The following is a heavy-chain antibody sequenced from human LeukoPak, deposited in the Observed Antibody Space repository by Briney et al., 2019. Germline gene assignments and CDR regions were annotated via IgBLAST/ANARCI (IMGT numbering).Heavy chain of an antibody. CDR1: GFTFSSYS. V-gene: IGHV3-21*01. Sequence: GGSLRVSCAASGFTFSSYSMNWVRQAPGKGLEWVSSISSSSSYVYYANSVKGRFTISRDNAKNSLYLQMNSLSAEDTAVYYCARDSVAGTDYWGQGTLVTVSS. CDR2: ISSSSSYV. J-gene: IGHJ4*02. CDR3: ARDSVAGTDY. D-gene: IGHD6-19*01.